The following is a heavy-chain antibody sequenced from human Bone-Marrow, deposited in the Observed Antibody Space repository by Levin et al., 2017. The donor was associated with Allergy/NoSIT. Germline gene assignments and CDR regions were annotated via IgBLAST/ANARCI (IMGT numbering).Heavy chain of an antibody. V-gene: IGHV3-30*18. CDR1: GFTFSSHG. CDR2: ISSDSNNK. J-gene: IGHJ4*02. D-gene: IGHD6-19*01. CDR3: AKRRGYGSDYFDS. Sequence: GGSLRLSCAASGFTFSSHGMHWVRQAPGKGLQWVAVISSDSNNKYYGDSVKGRFTISRDNSENTLYLEMNSLTTEDTAVYYCAKRRGYGSDYFDSWGQGTLVTVSS.